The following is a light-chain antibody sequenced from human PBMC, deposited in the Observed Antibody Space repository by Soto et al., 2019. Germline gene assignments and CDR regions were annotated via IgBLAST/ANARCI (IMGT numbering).Light chain of an antibody. V-gene: IGLV2-14*01. Sequence: QSALTQPASVSGSPGQSITISCSGTSSDVGGYNYVSWYQQHPGKAPKLMIYDVNNRPSGLSNRFSGSKSGNTASLTISGLQAEDEADYYCSSYTSSNTLVFGGGTKVTVL. J-gene: IGLJ2*01. CDR2: DVN. CDR1: SSDVGGYNY. CDR3: SSYTSSNTLV.